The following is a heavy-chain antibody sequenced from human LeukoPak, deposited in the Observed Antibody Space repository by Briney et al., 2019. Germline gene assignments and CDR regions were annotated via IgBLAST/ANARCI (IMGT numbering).Heavy chain of an antibody. CDR1: GGSINSYY. V-gene: IGHV4-4*07. J-gene: IGHJ4*02. CDR3: AGMVTFQTNFDF. Sequence: SETLSLTCTVSGGSINSYYWSWIRQPAGKGLEWVGRLYTSGNTNYNPSLRSRITMSVDTSKNQFSLKLASVTAADTAVYYCAGMVTFQTNFDFWGQGTLVTASS. CDR2: LYTSGNT. D-gene: IGHD2-21*02.